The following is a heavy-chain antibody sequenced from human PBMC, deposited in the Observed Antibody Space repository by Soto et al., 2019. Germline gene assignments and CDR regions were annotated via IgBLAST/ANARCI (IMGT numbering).Heavy chain of an antibody. CDR1: GGSISSYY. V-gene: IGHV4-59*12. CDR2: IYYSGST. J-gene: IGHJ4*02. Sequence: SETLSLTCTVSGGSISSYYWSWIRQPPGKGLEWIGYIYYSGSTNYNPSLKSRVTISVDTSKNQFSLKLSSVTAADTAVYYCASLLRYFDWLSYFDYWGQGTLVTVSS. CDR3: ASLLRYFDWLSYFDY. D-gene: IGHD3-9*01.